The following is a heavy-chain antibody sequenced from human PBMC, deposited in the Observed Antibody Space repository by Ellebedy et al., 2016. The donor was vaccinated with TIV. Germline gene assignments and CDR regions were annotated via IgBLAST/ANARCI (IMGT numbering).Heavy chain of an antibody. CDR1: GGSISSTSYY. V-gene: IGHV4-39*07. CDR3: AREGHCSSTRCYGGL. Sequence: GSLRLSXTVSGGSISSTSYYWGWIRQPPGKGLEWIGSIYYSGSTYYNPSLKSRVTISVDTSKNQLSLQLSSVTAADTAVYYCAREGHCSSTRCYGGLWGQGTLVTVSS. J-gene: IGHJ4*02. CDR2: IYYSGST. D-gene: IGHD2-2*01.